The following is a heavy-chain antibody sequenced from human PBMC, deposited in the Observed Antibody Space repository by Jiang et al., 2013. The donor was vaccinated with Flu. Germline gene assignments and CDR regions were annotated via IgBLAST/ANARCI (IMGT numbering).Heavy chain of an antibody. CDR1: GFTFSSYS. V-gene: IGHV3-21*01. CDR3: ASFVDCSSTSCPP. D-gene: IGHD2-2*01. Sequence: VQLLESGGGLVKPGGSLRLSCAASGFTFSSYSMNWVRQAPGKGLEWVSSISSSSSYIYYADSVKGRFTISRDNAKNSLYLQMNSLRAEDTAVYYCASFVDCSSTSCPPWGQGTLVTVSS. CDR2: ISSSSSYI. J-gene: IGHJ5*02.